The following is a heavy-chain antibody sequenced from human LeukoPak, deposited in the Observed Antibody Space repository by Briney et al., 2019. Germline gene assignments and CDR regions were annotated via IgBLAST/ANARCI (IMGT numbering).Heavy chain of an antibody. V-gene: IGHV3-48*04. CDR2: ISRSSSTI. D-gene: IGHD3-10*02. J-gene: IGHJ6*03. Sequence: GGSLRLSCAASGFTFSSYAMSWVRQAPGKGLEWVSYISRSSSTIYYADSVKGRFTISRDNAKNSLYLQMNSLRGEDTAVYFCARVASYCSGTDYYYYYMDVWGKGTTVTVSS. CDR1: GFTFSSYA. CDR3: ARVASYCSGTDYYYYYMDV.